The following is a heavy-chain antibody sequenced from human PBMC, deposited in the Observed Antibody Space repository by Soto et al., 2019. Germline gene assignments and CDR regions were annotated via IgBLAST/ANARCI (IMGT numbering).Heavy chain of an antibody. Sequence: ASVKVSCKASGYTFTSYGISWVRQAPGQGLEWMGWISAYNGNTNYAQKLRGRVTMTTDTSTSTAYMELRSLRSDDTAVYYCARENYDILTGPTQYFQHWGQGTLVTVSS. D-gene: IGHD3-9*01. CDR1: GYTFTSYG. CDR3: ARENYDILTGPTQYFQH. J-gene: IGHJ1*01. CDR2: ISAYNGNT. V-gene: IGHV1-18*04.